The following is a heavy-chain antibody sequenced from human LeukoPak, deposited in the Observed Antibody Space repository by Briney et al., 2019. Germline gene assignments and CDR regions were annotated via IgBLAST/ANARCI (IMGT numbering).Heavy chain of an antibody. CDR2: INSDGSRT. CDR1: GFTFSSYE. D-gene: IGHD6-19*01. Sequence: PGGSLRLSCAASGFTFSSYEMNWVRQAPGKGLVWVAGINSDGSRTIYADSVKGRFTISRDNAKNSLYLQMNSLRAEDTAVYYCAREGSSGWYAEYFQHWGQGTLVTVSS. J-gene: IGHJ1*01. CDR3: AREGSSGWYAEYFQH. V-gene: IGHV3-74*01.